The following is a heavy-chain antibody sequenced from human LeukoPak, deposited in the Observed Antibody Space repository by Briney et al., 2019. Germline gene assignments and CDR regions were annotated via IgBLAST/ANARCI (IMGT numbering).Heavy chain of an antibody. CDR2: IYYSGST. J-gene: IGHJ3*02. CDR3: ARDDPGGYSGYDFAFDI. V-gene: IGHV4-30-4*08. CDR1: GGSISSGDYY. D-gene: IGHD5-12*01. Sequence: SQTLSLTCTVSGGSISSGDYYWIWIRQPPGKGLEWIGYIYYSGSTYYNPSLKSRVTISVDTSKNQFSLKLSSVTAADTAVYYCARDDPGGYSGYDFAFDIWGQGTMVTVSS.